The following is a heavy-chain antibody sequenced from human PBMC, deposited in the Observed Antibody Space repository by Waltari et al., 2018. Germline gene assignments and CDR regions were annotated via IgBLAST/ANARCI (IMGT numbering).Heavy chain of an antibody. Sequence: EVQLLESGGGLVQPGGSLRLSCAASGFAFSSFAMSWVRQTQGKGLEWVSAISSTGGSTYYADSVKGRFSIFRDNSQNMLYVQMNSLRVEDTAVYYCAKDCYSGTCSFDIWGQGTMVTVSS. CDR3: AKDCYSGTCSFDI. CDR1: GFAFSSFA. V-gene: IGHV3-23*01. J-gene: IGHJ3*02. D-gene: IGHD2-21*01. CDR2: ISSTGGST.